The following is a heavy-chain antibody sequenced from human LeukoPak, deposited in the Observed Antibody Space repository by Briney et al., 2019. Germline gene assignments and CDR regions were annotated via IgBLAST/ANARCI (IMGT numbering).Heavy chain of an antibody. J-gene: IGHJ4*02. CDR1: GGSFSGYY. CDR2: IYYSGST. D-gene: IGHD3-22*01. CDR3: ARRPYYYGSSGHQEDY. Sequence: SETLSLTCAVYGGSFSGYYWSWIRQPPGKGLEWIGYIYYSGSTYYNPSLKSRVTISVDTSKNQFSLKLSSVTAADTAVYYCARRPYYYGSSGHQEDYWGQGTLITVSS. V-gene: IGHV4-34*09.